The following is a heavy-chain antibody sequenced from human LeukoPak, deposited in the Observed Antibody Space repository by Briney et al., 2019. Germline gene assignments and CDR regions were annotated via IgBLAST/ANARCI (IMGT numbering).Heavy chain of an antibody. CDR3: AKGGGSSGRSYYFDY. V-gene: IGHV3-74*01. J-gene: IGHJ4*02. D-gene: IGHD6-19*01. Sequence: GGSLRLSCGASGFTFSRTWMHWVRQAPGKGLVCVSRINSDGTSTVYADSVKGRFTISRDNAKNTVYLQMNSLRAEDTAVYYCAKGGGSSGRSYYFDYWGQGTLVTVSS. CDR1: GFTFSRTW. CDR2: INSDGTST.